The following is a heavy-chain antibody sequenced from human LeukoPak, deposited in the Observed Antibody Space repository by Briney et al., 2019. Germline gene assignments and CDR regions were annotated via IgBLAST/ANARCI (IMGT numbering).Heavy chain of an antibody. Sequence: GGSLRLSCAASGFTFDDYAMHWVRQAPGKGLEWVSGISWNSGSIGYADSVKGRFTISRDNAKNSLYLQMNSLRAEDTALYYCAKDLGSSPQNYFDYWGQGTLVTVPS. CDR2: ISWNSGSI. D-gene: IGHD2-2*01. V-gene: IGHV3-9*01. CDR3: AKDLGSSPQNYFDY. CDR1: GFTFDDYA. J-gene: IGHJ4*02.